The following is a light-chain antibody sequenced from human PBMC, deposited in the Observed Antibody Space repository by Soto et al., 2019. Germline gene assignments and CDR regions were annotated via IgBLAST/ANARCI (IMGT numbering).Light chain of an antibody. J-gene: IGKJ1*01. CDR3: QQYNNYPWT. Sequence: DIQMTQSPSTLSASEGDRVPITCRASQSISSWLAWYQQKPGRAPKLLIYDASTLECGVPSRFSGSGSGTEFTLTISSLQADDFATYYCQQYNNYPWTFGQGTKVDIK. CDR1: QSISSW. V-gene: IGKV1-5*01. CDR2: DAS.